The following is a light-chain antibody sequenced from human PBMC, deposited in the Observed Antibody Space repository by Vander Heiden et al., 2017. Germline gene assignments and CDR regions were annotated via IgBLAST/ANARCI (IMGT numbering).Light chain of an antibody. CDR3: QQYGSSLL. CDR2: GAS. CDR1: QSVSSSY. Sequence: EIVLTQSPGTLSLSPGERATLSCRASQSVSSSYLAWYQQKPGQAPRLLIYGASSRATGIPGRFSGSGSGTDFTLTISRLEPEDFAVYYCQQYGSSLLFGQGTRLEIK. V-gene: IGKV3-20*01. J-gene: IGKJ5*01.